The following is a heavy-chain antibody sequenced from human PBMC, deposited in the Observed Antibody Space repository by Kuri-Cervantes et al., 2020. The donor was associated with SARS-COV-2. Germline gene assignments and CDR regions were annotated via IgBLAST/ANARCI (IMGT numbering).Heavy chain of an antibody. CDR2: INQDGSEK. CDR3: ARDGWGSTSHNWFDP. V-gene: IGHV3-7*04. Sequence: ESLKISCAASGFTFSYYWRSWVRQAPGKGLEWVANINQDGSEKYYVGSVKGRFTISIDNAKNSLYLQMNSLRAEDTAVYYCARDGWGSTSHNWFDPWGQGTLVTVSS. CDR1: GFTFSYYW. D-gene: IGHD2-2*01. J-gene: IGHJ5*02.